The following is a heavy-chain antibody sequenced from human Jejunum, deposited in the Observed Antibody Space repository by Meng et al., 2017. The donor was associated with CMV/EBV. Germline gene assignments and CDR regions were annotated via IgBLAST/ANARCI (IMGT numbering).Heavy chain of an antibody. J-gene: IGHJ4*02. CDR3: ARDCSTSCPFQPRGDY. CDR2: IKSDGSEE. Sequence: FSSYWMSWVHQAPGKGLEWVATIKSDGSEEHYVDSVRGRFTISRDNAKNSLHLQIDSLRAEDTAVYHCARDCSTSCPFQPRGDYWGQGTLVTVSS. CDR1: FSSYW. D-gene: IGHD2-2*01. V-gene: IGHV3-7*01.